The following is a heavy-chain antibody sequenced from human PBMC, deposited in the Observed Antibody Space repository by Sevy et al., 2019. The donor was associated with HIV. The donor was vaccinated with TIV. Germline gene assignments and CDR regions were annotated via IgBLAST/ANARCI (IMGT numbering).Heavy chain of an antibody. V-gene: IGHV4-59*01. J-gene: IGHJ5*02. CDR1: GVSIRTYY. CDR3: ARTHGALLRFLEDKWFDP. D-gene: IGHD3-3*01. Sequence: SETLSLTCTVSGVSIRTYYWSWIRQAPGKGLEWIGDIFDSGSTDYNSSLKSRVTISADTSKNQLSLKLTSVTAADTAIYYCARTHGALLRFLEDKWFDPWGQGSLVTVSS. CDR2: IFDSGST.